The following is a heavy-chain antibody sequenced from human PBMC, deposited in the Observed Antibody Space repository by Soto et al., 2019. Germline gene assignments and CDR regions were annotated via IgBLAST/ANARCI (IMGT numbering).Heavy chain of an antibody. J-gene: IGHJ3*02. CDR2: ISYDGSNK. D-gene: IGHD4-17*01. CDR1: GFTFSGYG. CDR3: AKGDYGGNSHTFDI. V-gene: IGHV3-30*18. Sequence: QVQLVESGGGVVQPGRSLRLSCAASGFTFSGYGMHWVRQAPGKGLEWVAVISYDGSNKYYADSVKGRLTISRDNXXNTLYLQMNSLRAEDTAVYYCAKGDYGGNSHTFDIWGQGTMVTVSS.